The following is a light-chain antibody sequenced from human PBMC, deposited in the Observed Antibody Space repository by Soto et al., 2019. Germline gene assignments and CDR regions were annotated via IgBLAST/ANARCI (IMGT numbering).Light chain of an antibody. Sequence: DIQMTQSPSTLSASVGDRVIITCRASQSISSRLAWYQQKPGKAPKLLIYKASSLESGVPSRFSGSGSGTEFTLTISSLQPDDFATYYCQQYDSYSPVTFGQGTKVEIK. CDR1: QSISSR. CDR3: QQYDSYSPVT. CDR2: KAS. V-gene: IGKV1-5*03. J-gene: IGKJ1*01.